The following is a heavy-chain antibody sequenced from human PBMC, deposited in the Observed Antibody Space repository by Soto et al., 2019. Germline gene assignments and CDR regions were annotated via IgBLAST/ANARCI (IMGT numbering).Heavy chain of an antibody. V-gene: IGHV3-23*01. CDR1: GFTFTSHV. D-gene: IGHD3-16*01. J-gene: IGHJ4*02. CDR3: AKGGGDG. Sequence: EVQVLESGGGLVQPGGSLRLSCAASGFTFTSHVMSWVRQAPGKGLEWVSSIGGSGGSTYYADSVKGRFTVSRDNSKSTQYLQMNRLRVEDTAVYYCAKGGGDGWGQGTLVTVSS. CDR2: IGGSGGST.